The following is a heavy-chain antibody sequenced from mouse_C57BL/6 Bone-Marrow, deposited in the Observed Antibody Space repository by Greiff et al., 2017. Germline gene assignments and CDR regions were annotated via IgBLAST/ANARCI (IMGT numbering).Heavy chain of an antibody. CDR2: ISSGGSYT. J-gene: IGHJ3*01. CDR3: ARHTYWFAY. CDR1: GFTFSSYG. Sequence: EVMLVESGGDLVKPGGSLKLSCAASGFTFSSYGMSWVRQTPDKRLEWVATISSGGSYTYYPDSVKGRFTISRDNAKNPLYLQMSSLKSEDTAMYYCARHTYWFAYWGQGTLVTVSA. V-gene: IGHV5-6*02. D-gene: IGHD5-1-1*01.